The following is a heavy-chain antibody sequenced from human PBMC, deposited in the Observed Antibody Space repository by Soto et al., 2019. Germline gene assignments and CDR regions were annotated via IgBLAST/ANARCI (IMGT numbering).Heavy chain of an antibody. J-gene: IGHJ5*02. CDR1: GYSFTSYW. V-gene: IGHV5-51*01. CDR2: IYPGDSDT. CDR3: ARVVVVTANQYNWFDP. D-gene: IGHD2-21*02. Sequence: PGESLKISCKGSGYSFTSYWIGWVRQMPGKGLEWMGIIYPGDSDTRYSPSFQGQVTISADKSISTAYLQWSSLKASDTAMYYCARVVVVTANQYNWFDPWGQGTLVTVSS.